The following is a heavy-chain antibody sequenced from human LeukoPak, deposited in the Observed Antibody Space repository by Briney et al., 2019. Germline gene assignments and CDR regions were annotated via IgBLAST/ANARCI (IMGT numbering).Heavy chain of an antibody. J-gene: IGHJ5*02. CDR1: GGSISSYY. D-gene: IGHD2-2*01. Sequence: PSETLSLTCTVSGGSISSYYWSWIRQPPGKGLEWIGYIYYSGSTNYNPSLKSRVTISVDTSKNQFSLKLSSVTAADTAVYYCARTVGYCSSTSCYGGWFDPWGQGTLVTVSS. CDR2: IYYSGST. CDR3: ARTVGYCSSTSCYGGWFDP. V-gene: IGHV4-59*01.